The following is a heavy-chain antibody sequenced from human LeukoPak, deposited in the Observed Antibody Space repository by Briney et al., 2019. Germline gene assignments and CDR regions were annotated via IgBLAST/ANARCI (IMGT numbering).Heavy chain of an antibody. CDR1: GGSISSYY. D-gene: IGHD3-16*01. Sequence: SETLSLTCTVSGGSISSYYWSRIRQPAGKGLEWIGRIYTSGSTNYNPSLKSRVTMSVDTSKNQFSLKLSSVTAADTAVYYCARNSKLMLYFDYWGQGTLVTVSS. CDR3: ARNSKLMLYFDY. J-gene: IGHJ4*02. CDR2: IYTSGST. V-gene: IGHV4-4*07.